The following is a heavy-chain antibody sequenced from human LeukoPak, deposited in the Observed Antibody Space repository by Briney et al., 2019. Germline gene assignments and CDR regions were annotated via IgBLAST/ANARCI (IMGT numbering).Heavy chain of an antibody. D-gene: IGHD5-12*01. CDR3: ARGTQWLRFGY. Sequence: PSETLSLTCAVYGGSFSGYYWSWIRQPPGKGLEWIGEINHSGSTNYNPSLKSRVTISVDTSKNQFSLKLSSATAADTAVYYCARGTQWLRFGYWGQGTLVTVSS. CDR1: GGSFSGYY. CDR2: INHSGST. V-gene: IGHV4-34*01. J-gene: IGHJ4*02.